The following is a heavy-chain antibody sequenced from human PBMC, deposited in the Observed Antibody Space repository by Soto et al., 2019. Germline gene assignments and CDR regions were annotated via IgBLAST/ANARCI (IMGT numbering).Heavy chain of an antibody. CDR2: IIPIFGTA. J-gene: IGHJ6*02. CDR3: AFNYYDSSGYFDVYYYYGMDV. Sequence: GASVKVSCKASGGTFSSYAISWVRQAPGQGLEWMGGIIPIFGTANYAQKFQGRVTITADKSTSTAYMELSSLRSEDTAVYYCAFNYYDSSGYFDVYYYYGMDVWGQGTTVTVSS. CDR1: GGTFSSYA. D-gene: IGHD3-22*01. V-gene: IGHV1-69*06.